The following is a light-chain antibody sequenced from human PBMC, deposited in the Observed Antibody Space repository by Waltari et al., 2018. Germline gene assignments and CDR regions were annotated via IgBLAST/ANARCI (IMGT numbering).Light chain of an antibody. CDR2: EVS. J-gene: IGLJ1*01. Sequence: QSALTQPASVSGSPGQSITISCSGTDSDVGAYDFVSWYHQHPGQAPHLIIYEVSNRPAGISNRFSASKSGNTASLTISGLQAEDEADYYCSSYTTSSAPGVFGTGTRVTVL. CDR3: SSYTTSSAPGV. CDR1: DSDVGAYDF. V-gene: IGLV2-14*01.